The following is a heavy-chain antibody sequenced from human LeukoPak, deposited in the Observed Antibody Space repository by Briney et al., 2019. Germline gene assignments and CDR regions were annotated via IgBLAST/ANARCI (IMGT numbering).Heavy chain of an antibody. D-gene: IGHD3-22*01. CDR3: ARGPGSSGGAYVGDY. CDR1: GFTFSSCA. CDR2: ISGSGSST. J-gene: IGHJ4*01. Sequence: PGGSLRLSCAASGFTFSSCAMSWVRQAPEKGLEWVSGISGSGSSTYYADSVKGRFSISRDNAKSTLYLQMNSLRAEDTAVYYCARGPGSSGGAYVGDYWGHGTLVTVSS. V-gene: IGHV3-23*01.